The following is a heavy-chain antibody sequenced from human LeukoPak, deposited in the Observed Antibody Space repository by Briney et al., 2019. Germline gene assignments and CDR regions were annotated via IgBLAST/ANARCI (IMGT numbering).Heavy chain of an antibody. CDR3: AREGIVGENWFDP. Sequence: PSETLSLTCAVYGGSFSGYHWSWIRQPPGKGLEWIGEINHSGSTNYNPSLKSRVTISVDTSKNQFSLKLSSVTAADTAVYYCAREGIVGENWFDPWGQGTLVTVSS. CDR1: GGSFSGYH. D-gene: IGHD1-26*01. J-gene: IGHJ5*02. V-gene: IGHV4-34*01. CDR2: INHSGST.